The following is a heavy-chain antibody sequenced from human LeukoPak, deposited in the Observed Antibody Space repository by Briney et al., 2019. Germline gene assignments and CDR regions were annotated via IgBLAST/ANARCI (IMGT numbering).Heavy chain of an antibody. CDR1: GFTFEDYE. CDR3: ARDRAFGVDFDY. J-gene: IGHJ4*02. V-gene: IGHV3-11*01. Sequence: GGSLRLSFEASGFTFEDYEMRWFRPAPGKGPEGVLYISATGNTKYYADSVRGRLSISRDNAKSSLYLKMSTLSVEDTAVYYCARDRAFGVDFDYCGQGPLVPVSS. CDR2: ISATGNTK. D-gene: IGHD3-16*01.